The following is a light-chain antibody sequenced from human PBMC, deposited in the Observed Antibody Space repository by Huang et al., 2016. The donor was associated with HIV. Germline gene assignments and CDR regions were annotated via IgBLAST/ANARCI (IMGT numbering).Light chain of an antibody. CDR2: AAS. V-gene: IGKV1-8*01. J-gene: IGKJ1*01. CDR3: QQYYSYRT. Sequence: AIRMTQSPSSLSASTGDRVNITCRASQDINTFLAWYQQKPGKAPNLLIYAASILETGVPSRFSGSGSGTEFNLSISCLQSEDFATYYCQQYYSYRTFGQGTQVEIK. CDR1: QDINTF.